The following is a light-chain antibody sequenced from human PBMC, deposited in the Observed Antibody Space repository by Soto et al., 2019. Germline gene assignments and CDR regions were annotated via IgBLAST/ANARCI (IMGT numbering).Light chain of an antibody. CDR2: AAS. J-gene: IGKJ2*01. Sequence: AIRMTQSPSSFSASTGDRVTITCRASQGISSYLAWYQQKPGKAPKLLIYAASTLHSGVPSRFSGSGSGTDFTLTISCLQSEDFATYYCQQYCSCPPYTFGQGTKVEIK. CDR1: QGISSY. V-gene: IGKV1-8*01. CDR3: QQYCSCPPYT.